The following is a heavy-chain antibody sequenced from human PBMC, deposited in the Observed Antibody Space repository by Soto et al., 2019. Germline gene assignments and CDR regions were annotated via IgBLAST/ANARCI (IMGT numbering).Heavy chain of an antibody. V-gene: IGHV3-30*03. CDR1: GFTFNNYG. J-gene: IGHJ4*02. Sequence: QVQLVESGGGVVQPGRSLRLSCAASGFTFNNYGMHWVRQAPGKGLEWVALTSHDGSNNYYADSVKGRFTISRDNSKNTLYLQMNSLRDEDTAVYYCARDLPGWFPSPANSRYWGQGTLVTVSS. CDR2: TSHDGSNN. CDR3: ARDLPGWFPSPANSRY. D-gene: IGHD2-15*01.